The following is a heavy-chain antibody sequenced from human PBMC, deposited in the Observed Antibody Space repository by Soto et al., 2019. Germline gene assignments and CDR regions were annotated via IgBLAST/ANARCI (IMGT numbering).Heavy chain of an antibody. CDR2: ISAISNDI. CDR3: ARGQVGASLNAFDI. J-gene: IGHJ3*02. Sequence: GGYLSLSYGASLFTFSRYGRNGFRRARGKGLEWVSSISAISNDISYADSVKGRFTISRDNAKTSLFLQMNSLRAEDTAVYYCARGQVGASLNAFDIWGQGTMVTVPS. D-gene: IGHD1-26*01. CDR1: LFTFSRYG. V-gene: IGHV3-21*01.